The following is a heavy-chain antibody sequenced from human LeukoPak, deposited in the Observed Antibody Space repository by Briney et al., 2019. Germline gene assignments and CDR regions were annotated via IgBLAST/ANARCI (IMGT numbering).Heavy chain of an antibody. CDR2: ISAYNGNT. D-gene: IGHD1-26*01. J-gene: IGHJ4*02. CDR3: TILVGATSDY. Sequence: GASVKVSCKASGYTFTSYGISWARQAPGQGLEWMGWISAYNGNTNYAQKLQGRVTMTTDTSTRTAYMELRSLRSEDTAVYYCTILVGATSDYWGQGTLVTVSS. V-gene: IGHV1-18*01. CDR1: GYTFTSYG.